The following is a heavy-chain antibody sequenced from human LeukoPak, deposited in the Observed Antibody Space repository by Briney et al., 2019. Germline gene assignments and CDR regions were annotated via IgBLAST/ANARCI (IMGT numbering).Heavy chain of an antibody. CDR1: GFTFSSYG. CDR2: ISGSGGST. Sequence: SGGSLRLSCAASGFTFSSYGMHWVRQAPGKGLEWVSAISGSGGSTYYADSVKGRFTISRDNSKNTLYLQMNSLRAEDTAVYYCAKDRWPDYYGMDVWGQGTTVTVSS. D-gene: IGHD4-23*01. V-gene: IGHV3-23*01. J-gene: IGHJ6*02. CDR3: AKDRWPDYYGMDV.